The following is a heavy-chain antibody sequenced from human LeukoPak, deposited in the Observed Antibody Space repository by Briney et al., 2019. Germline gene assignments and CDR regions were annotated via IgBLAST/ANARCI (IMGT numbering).Heavy chain of an antibody. J-gene: IGHJ2*01. Sequence: ASVKVSCKASGYTFTSYYMRWVRQAPGQGLEWMGIINPSGGSTSYAQKFQGRVTMTRDTSTSTVYMELSSLRSEDTAVYYCARGDQIAAAGRNWYFDLWGRGTLVTVSS. CDR2: INPSGGST. D-gene: IGHD6-13*01. CDR1: GYTFTSYY. V-gene: IGHV1-46*01. CDR3: ARGDQIAAAGRNWYFDL.